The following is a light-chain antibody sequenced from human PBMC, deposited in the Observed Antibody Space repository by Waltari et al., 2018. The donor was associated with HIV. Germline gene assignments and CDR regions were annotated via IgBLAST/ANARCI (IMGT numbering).Light chain of an antibody. CDR1: SSNIGKIY. CDR3: GTWDTSLSAVV. J-gene: IGLJ2*01. Sequence: QSVLTQPPSLSAAPRQKVSIACSGSSSNIGKIYVASYQQLPGTAPKLLIYDNNKRPSGIPDRFSGSKSGTSATLGITGLQTGDEADYYCGTWDTSLSAVVFGGGTKLTVL. V-gene: IGLV1-51*01. CDR2: DNN.